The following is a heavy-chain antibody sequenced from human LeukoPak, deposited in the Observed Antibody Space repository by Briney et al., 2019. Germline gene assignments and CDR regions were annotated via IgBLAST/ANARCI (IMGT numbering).Heavy chain of an antibody. CDR1: GFTFSSYS. CDR3: ARDSLWSGYYSGY. Sequence: GGYLRLSCAASGFTFSSYSMNWVRQAPGKGLEWVSSISSSSSYIYYADSVKGRFTISRDNAKNSLYLQMNSLRAEDTAVYYCARDSLWSGYYSGYWGQGTLVTVSS. CDR2: ISSSSSYI. J-gene: IGHJ4*02. D-gene: IGHD3-3*01. V-gene: IGHV3-21*01.